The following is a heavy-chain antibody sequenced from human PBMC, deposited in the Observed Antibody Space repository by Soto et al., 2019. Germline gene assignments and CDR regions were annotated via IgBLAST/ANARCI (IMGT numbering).Heavy chain of an antibody. CDR2: LTADSDDT. D-gene: IGHD1-1*01. V-gene: IGHV3-23*01. CDR1: GFTFSTHT. CDR3: AKGLDRASLDF. Sequence: ESGGTLVQPGGSLRLSCVASGFTFSTHTMNWVRQAPGKGLEWVSRLTADSDDTSYADSIKGRFTISRDNSKNTLYLQMNSLRDEDTAIYYCAKGLDRASLDFWGQGALVTVSS. J-gene: IGHJ4*02.